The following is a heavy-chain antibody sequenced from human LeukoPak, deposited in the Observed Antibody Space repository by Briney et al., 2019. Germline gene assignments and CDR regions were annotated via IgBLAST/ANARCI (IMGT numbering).Heavy chain of an antibody. J-gene: IGHJ4*02. V-gene: IGHV4-34*01. D-gene: IGHD5-18*01. CDR2: INHSGST. CDR3: ARVALDTAMVRAYYFDF. Sequence: SETLSLTCAVYGGSFSGYYWSWIRQPPGKGLEWIGEINHSGSTNYNPSLKSRVTIPVDTSKNQFSLKLSSVTAADTAVYYCARVALDTAMVRAYYFDFWGQGTLVTVSS. CDR1: GGSFSGYY.